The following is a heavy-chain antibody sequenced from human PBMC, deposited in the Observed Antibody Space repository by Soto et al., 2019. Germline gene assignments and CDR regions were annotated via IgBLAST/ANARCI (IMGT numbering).Heavy chain of an antibody. Sequence: TSETLSLTCTVSGGSVSSSSYYRGCISQPPGKGLEWIGSIYYSGSTYYNPSLKSRVTISVDTSKNQFSLKLSSVTAADTAVYYCARHTPAISISDHWGQGTLVTVSS. V-gene: IGHV4-39*01. J-gene: IGHJ4*02. CDR1: GGSVSSSSYY. D-gene: IGHD2-15*01. CDR2: IYYSGST. CDR3: ARHTPAISISDH.